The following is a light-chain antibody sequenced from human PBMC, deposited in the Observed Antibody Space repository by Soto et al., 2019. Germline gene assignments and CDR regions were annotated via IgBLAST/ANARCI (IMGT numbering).Light chain of an antibody. J-gene: IGLJ1*01. CDR2: VKD. CDR1: STNIGGNY. V-gene: IGLV1-51*01. Sequence: QSVLAQPPSVSAAPGQRVTISCSGTSTNIGGNYVFWYQHLPGTAPQLVVYVKDRRPSKLPGRFSGSKSVTSATLVITGRQTGDEADYCCGKWDYSLLSYVFGTGTKGTGL. CDR3: GKWDYSLLSYV.